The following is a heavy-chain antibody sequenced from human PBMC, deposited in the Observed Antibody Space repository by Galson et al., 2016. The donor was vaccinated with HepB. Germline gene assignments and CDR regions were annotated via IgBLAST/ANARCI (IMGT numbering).Heavy chain of an antibody. CDR3: ARDSSPRVQLWPPAYYYYYGMDV. Sequence: LRLSCAASGFTFSNYAMHWVRQAPGKGLEWVAVISYDRSNKNYADSVEGRFTISRDNSKNTLYLQMNSLRPEDTAVYYCARDSSPRVQLWPPAYYYYYGMDVWGQGTTVTVSS. J-gene: IGHJ6*02. D-gene: IGHD5-18*01. CDR2: ISYDRSNK. CDR1: GFTFSNYA. V-gene: IGHV3-30-3*01.